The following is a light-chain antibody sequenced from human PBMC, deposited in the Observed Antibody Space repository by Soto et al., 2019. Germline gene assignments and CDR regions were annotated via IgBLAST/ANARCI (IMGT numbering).Light chain of an antibody. CDR3: SSYTTSSTYV. CDR2: DVS. CDR1: SSDVGGYNY. V-gene: IGLV2-14*01. Sequence: QSVLTQPASASGSPGQSITISCTGTSSDVGGYNYVSWYQQHPGKAPKLLICDVSNRPSGVSNRFSGSKSGNTASLTISGLQAEDEADYYCSSYTTSSTYVFGTGTKVTVL. J-gene: IGLJ1*01.